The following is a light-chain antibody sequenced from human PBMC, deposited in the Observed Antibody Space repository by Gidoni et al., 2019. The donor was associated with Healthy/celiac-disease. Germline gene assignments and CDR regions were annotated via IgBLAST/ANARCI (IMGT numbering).Light chain of an antibody. Sequence: DIQMTQSPSSLSASVGDRVTITCRASQSISSYLNWYQQKPGKAPKLLIYAASSLQSGVPSRFSGSGSGTDFTLTISSLQPEDFATYYCQQSYSTHTFXQXTKLEIK. CDR1: QSISSY. CDR3: QQSYSTHT. J-gene: IGKJ2*01. V-gene: IGKV1-39*01. CDR2: AAS.